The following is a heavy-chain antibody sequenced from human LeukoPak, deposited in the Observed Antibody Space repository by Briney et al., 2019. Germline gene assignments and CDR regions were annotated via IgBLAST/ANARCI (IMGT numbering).Heavy chain of an antibody. Sequence: GASVKVSCKASGYTFTTYGISWVRQAPGQGLEWMGWSSPYNGNTTYAQKFQGRVTMTTDTSTSTAYMELRSLRSDDTAVYYCARDPNAMVTSLFDYWGQGTLVTVSS. CDR3: ARDPNAMVTSLFDY. CDR2: SSPYNGNT. J-gene: IGHJ4*02. CDR1: GYTFTTYG. V-gene: IGHV1-18*01. D-gene: IGHD5-18*01.